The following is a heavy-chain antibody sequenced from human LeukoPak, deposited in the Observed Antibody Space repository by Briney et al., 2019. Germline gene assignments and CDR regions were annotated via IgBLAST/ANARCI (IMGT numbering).Heavy chain of an antibody. CDR1: GFTFTSSA. V-gene: IGHV1-58*02. CDR2: IFVGSGNT. J-gene: IGHJ4*02. Sequence: HGGSVSVSCEASGFTFTSSAMEWVRQARGQRLEWVGWIFVGSGNTNYAQKFQERVTITRDMSTSTAYMELSSLRSEDTAVYYCAADPLRGGGYDSSGYAYWGRGTLVTVSS. CDR3: AADPLRGGGYDSSGYAY. D-gene: IGHD3-22*01.